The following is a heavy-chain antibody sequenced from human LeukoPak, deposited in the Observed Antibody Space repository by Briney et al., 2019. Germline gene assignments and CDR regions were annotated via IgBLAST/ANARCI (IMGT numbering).Heavy chain of an antibody. CDR3: AKDFVVVPGNVNYFDY. D-gene: IGHD2-21*02. J-gene: IGHJ4*02. CDR2: ISGSGDNT. Sequence: GGSLRLSCVVSGFTFARFGLSWARQAPGKGLEWVSAISGSGDNTYYADSVKGRFTVSRDNSKNTLYVQMKSLRAEGTAVYYCAKDFVVVPGNVNYFDYWGQGTLVTVSS. CDR1: GFTFARFG. V-gene: IGHV3-23*01.